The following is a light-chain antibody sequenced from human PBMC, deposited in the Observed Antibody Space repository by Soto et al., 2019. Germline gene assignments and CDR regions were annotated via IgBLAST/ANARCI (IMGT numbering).Light chain of an antibody. CDR2: EVN. Sequence: QSVLTQPASVSGSPGQSITISCTGTSSDVGGYNYVSWYQHHPGKAPKLMIYEVNNRPSGVSNRFSGSKSGNTASLTISGLQAEDDADYYCSSYTSSSTLVVFGGGTKLTVL. CDR3: SSYTSSSTLVV. J-gene: IGLJ2*01. V-gene: IGLV2-14*01. CDR1: SSDVGGYNY.